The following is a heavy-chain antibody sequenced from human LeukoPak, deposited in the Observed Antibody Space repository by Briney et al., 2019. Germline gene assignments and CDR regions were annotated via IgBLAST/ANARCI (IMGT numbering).Heavy chain of an antibody. V-gene: IGHV3-23*01. J-gene: IGHJ4*01. CDR2: ISGSGGST. CDR1: GFTFSSYA. Sequence: GGSLRLSCAASGFTFSSYAMSWVRQAPGKGLEWVAAISGSGGSTYYADSVKGRFTISRDNSKNTRYLQMNSLRAEATPVYYCAKAPIFDPPTCYGDYWGHGTLVTASP. D-gene: IGHD2-2*01. CDR3: AKAPIFDPPTCYGDY.